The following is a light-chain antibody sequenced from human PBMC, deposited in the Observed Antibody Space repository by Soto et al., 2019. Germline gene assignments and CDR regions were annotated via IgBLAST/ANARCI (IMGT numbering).Light chain of an antibody. CDR2: GAS. CDR3: QQYNNWPPWT. V-gene: IGKV3-15*01. CDR1: QSVSSN. J-gene: IGKJ1*01. Sequence: EIVMTQSPATLSVSPGERTTLSCRASQSVSSNLAWYQQKPGQAPRLLIYGASTRAPCIPARFSGSGSGTEFTLTISSLQSEDFAVYYCQQYNNWPPWTFGQGTKVEIK.